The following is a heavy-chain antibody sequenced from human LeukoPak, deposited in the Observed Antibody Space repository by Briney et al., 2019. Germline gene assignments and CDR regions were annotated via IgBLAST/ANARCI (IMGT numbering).Heavy chain of an antibody. J-gene: IGHJ3*02. D-gene: IGHD3-22*01. CDR2: INPNSGGT. CDR1: GYTFTGYY. CDR3: ARNYDSSEDAFDI. Sequence: ASVKVSCKASGYTFTGYYMHWVRQAPGQGLEWMGWINPNSGGTNYAQKFQGRVTMTRDTSISTAYMELSRLRSEDTAVYYCARNYDSSEDAFDIWGQGTMVTVSS. V-gene: IGHV1-2*02.